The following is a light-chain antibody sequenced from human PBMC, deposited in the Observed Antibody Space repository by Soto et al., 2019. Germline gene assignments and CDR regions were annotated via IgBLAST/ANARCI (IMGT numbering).Light chain of an antibody. CDR1: RSNIGAGYD. J-gene: IGLJ2*01. CDR3: QSYDSSLSGCVV. V-gene: IGLV1-40*01. CDR2: GNS. Sequence: QAVVTQPPSVSGAPGQRVTISCTGSRSNIGAGYDVHWYQQLPGTAPKLLIYGNSNRPSGVPDRFSGSKSGTSASLAITGLQAEDEADYYCQSYDSSLSGCVVFGGGTKLTVL.